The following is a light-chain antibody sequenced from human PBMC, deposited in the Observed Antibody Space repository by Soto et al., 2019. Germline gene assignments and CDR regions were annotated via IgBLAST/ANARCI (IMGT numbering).Light chain of an antibody. CDR1: QSIATPY. J-gene: IGKJ5*01. CDR3: QRYLSLPLT. CDR2: NTS. V-gene: IGKV3-20*01. Sequence: EVVLTQSPGTLSLSPGDRVTLSCKASQSIATPYLAWYQQTFGQAPRLLISNTSKSAPDITDRFSGAVSGTDFNLPISSIEYEGSGVYYCQRYLSLPLTFGQGTRLVI.